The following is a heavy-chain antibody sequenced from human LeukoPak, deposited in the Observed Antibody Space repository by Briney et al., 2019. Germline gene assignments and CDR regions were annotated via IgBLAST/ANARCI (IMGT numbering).Heavy chain of an antibody. CDR2: IWYDGSNK. CDR3: ARDGSYYYDSSGSRHFDY. D-gene: IGHD3-22*01. Sequence: PGGSLRLSCAASGFTFSSYGMHWVRQAPGKGLEWVPVIWYDGSNKYYADSVKGRFTISRDNSKDTLYLQMNSLRAEDTAVYYCARDGSYYYDSSGSRHFDYWGQGTLVTVSS. V-gene: IGHV3-33*01. J-gene: IGHJ4*02. CDR1: GFTFSSYG.